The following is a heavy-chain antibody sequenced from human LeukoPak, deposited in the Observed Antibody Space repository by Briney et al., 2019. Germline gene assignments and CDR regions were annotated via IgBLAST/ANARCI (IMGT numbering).Heavy chain of an antibody. Sequence: GGSLRLSCTVSGFTVSSNYMSWIRQAPGKGLEWVSYISSSGSTMYYADSVKGRFTISRDNAKNSLFLQMNSLRAEDTAVYYCARDRITDFWSGYYTNYFDYWGQGTLVTVSS. V-gene: IGHV3-11*04. J-gene: IGHJ4*02. CDR1: GFTVSSNY. D-gene: IGHD3-3*01. CDR2: ISSSGSTM. CDR3: ARDRITDFWSGYYTNYFDY.